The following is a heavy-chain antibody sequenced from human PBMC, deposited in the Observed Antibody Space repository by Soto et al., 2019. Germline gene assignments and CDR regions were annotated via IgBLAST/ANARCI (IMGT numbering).Heavy chain of an antibody. J-gene: IGHJ3*02. D-gene: IGHD2-2*01. V-gene: IGHV4-39*01. CDR3: ARLRNYCSSTSCSDAFDI. CDR1: GGSISSSSYY. CDR2: IYYSGST. Sequence: QLQLQESGPGLVKPSETLSLTCTVSGGSISSSSYYWGWIRQPPGKGLEWIGIIYYSGSTYYNPSLKSRVTISVDTSKNQFSLKLSSVTAADTAVYYCARLRNYCSSTSCSDAFDIWGQGTMVTVSS.